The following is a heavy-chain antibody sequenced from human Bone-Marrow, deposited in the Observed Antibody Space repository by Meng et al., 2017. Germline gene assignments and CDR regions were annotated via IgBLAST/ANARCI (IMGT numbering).Heavy chain of an antibody. D-gene: IGHD3-22*01. CDR3: SSLDYYDSSGYYYHRYFQH. CDR2: IYHSGST. CDR1: GYSISSGYY. J-gene: IGHJ1*01. Sequence: SETLSLTCTVSGYSISSGYYWGWIRQPPGKGLEWIGSIYHSGSTYYNPSLKSRVTISVDTSKNQFSLKLSSVTAADTAVYYCSSLDYYDSSGYYYHRYFQHWGQGTLVTVSS. V-gene: IGHV4-38-2*02.